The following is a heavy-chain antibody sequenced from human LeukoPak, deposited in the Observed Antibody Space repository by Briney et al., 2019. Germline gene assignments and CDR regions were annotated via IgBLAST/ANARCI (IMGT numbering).Heavy chain of an antibody. V-gene: IGHV3-23*01. D-gene: IGHD2/OR15-2a*01. CDR2: IDVSGGGT. J-gene: IGHJ4*02. CDR3: AKDSPVYST. CDR1: GLTFSSHG. Sequence: GGSLRLSCAASGLTFSSHGMSWVRQAPGKGLEWVSGLEWVSAIDVSGGGTYYADSVKGRFTISRDNSKNTLYLQMNSLRADDTAIYYCAKDSPVYSTWGQGTLVTVSS.